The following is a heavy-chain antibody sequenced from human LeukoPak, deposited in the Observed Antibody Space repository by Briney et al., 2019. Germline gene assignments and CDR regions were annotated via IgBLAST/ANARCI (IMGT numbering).Heavy chain of an antibody. V-gene: IGHV1-2*02. CDR2: MNPDSGGT. CDR3: ARIMEYYDFTPRGFDI. D-gene: IGHD3/OR15-3a*01. J-gene: IGHJ3*02. Sequence: ASVKVSCKASGYTFIGHYIHWVRQAPGQGLEWMGWMNPDSGGTKYAQKFQDRVTMNRDTSITTAYMELSRLTSDDTAIYYCARIMEYYDFTPRGFDIWGQGTMVAVSS. CDR1: GYTFIGHY.